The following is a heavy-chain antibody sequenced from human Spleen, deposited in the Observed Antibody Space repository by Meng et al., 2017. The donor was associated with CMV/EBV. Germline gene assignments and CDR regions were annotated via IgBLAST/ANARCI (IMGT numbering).Heavy chain of an antibody. Sequence: ASVKVSCKASGYTFTGYYIHWVRQAPGQGFEWMGWINPSSGGTNYAQSFQGRATMTTDTSITTAYMDLSRLRADDTAVYYCARAPPPRFHYVRDSAVHWGQGTLVTVSS. CDR3: ARAPPPRFHYVRDSAVH. V-gene: IGHV1-2*02. D-gene: IGHD3-10*02. CDR2: INPSSGGT. J-gene: IGHJ4*02. CDR1: GYTFTGYY.